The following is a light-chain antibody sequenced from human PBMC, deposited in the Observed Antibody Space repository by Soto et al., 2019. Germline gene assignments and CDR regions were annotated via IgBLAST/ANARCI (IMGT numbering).Light chain of an antibody. J-gene: IGLJ2*01. CDR1: SSDVGGYNY. CDR3: ISNTSRSTPSLV. V-gene: IGLV2-14*01. Sequence: QSALTQPASVSGSPGQSITISCTGTSSDVGGYNYVSWYQQHPGKAPKLMIYDVSNRPTGVYNRFSGSKSGNTASLTISGLQAEDEAANYCISNTSRSTPSLVSGGWTKRTV. CDR2: DVS.